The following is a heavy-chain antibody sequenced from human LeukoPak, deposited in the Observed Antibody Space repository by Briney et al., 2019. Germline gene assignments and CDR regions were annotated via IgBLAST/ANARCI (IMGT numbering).Heavy chain of an antibody. CDR2: IRYDGSNK. V-gene: IGHV3-30*02. CDR3: AKAYLRFGELPSDY. Sequence: GGSLRLSCAASGFTFGNYGMHWVRQAPGKGLEWVAFIRYDGSNKYYADSVKGRFTISRDNSKNTLYLQMNSLRAEDTAVYYCAKAYLRFGELPSDYWGQGTLVTVSS. J-gene: IGHJ4*02. D-gene: IGHD3-10*01. CDR1: GFTFGNYG.